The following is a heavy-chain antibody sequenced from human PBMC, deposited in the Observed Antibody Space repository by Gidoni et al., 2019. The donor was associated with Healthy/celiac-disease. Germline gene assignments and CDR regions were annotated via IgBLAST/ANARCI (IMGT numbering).Heavy chain of an antibody. CDR2: ISYDGSNK. V-gene: IGHV3-30*18. Sequence: QVQLVESGGGVVQPGRSLRLSCAASGFTFSSYGMHWVRQAPGKGLEGVAVISYDGSNKYYADSVKGRFTISRDNSKNTLYLQMNSLRAEDTAVYYCAKACTDDYGGNLLDYYYYGMDVWGQGTTVTVSS. CDR1: GFTFSSYG. J-gene: IGHJ6*02. CDR3: AKACTDDYGGNLLDYYYYGMDV. D-gene: IGHD4-17*01.